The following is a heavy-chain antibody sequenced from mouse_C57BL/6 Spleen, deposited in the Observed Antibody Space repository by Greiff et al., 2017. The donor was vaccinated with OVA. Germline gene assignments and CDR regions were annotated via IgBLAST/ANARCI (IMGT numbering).Heavy chain of an antibody. CDR2: ISYDGSN. J-gene: IGHJ4*01. CDR3: ARSIHYAMDY. CDR1: GYSITSGYY. V-gene: IGHV3-6*01. Sequence: DVKLQESGPGLVKPSQSLSLTCSVTGYSITSGYYWNWIRQFPGNKLEWMGYISYDGSNNYNPSLKNRISITRDTSKNQFFLKLNSVTTEDTATYYCARSIHYAMDYWGQGTSVTVSS.